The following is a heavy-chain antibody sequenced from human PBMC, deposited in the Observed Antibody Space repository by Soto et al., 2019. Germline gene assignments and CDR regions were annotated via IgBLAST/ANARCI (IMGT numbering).Heavy chain of an antibody. J-gene: IGHJ4*02. CDR2: MYHSGTT. Sequence: PSETLSLTCGVAGGSLSNGGYSWSWIRQPPGKGLEWIGYMYHSGTTNYNPSLKSRVAIFVDTSKNQLSVNLTSMTAADTAIYYCVQTTGWPGFDFWGQGILVTVSS. D-gene: IGHD6-19*01. CDR3: VQTTGWPGFDF. V-gene: IGHV4-30-2*02. CDR1: GGSLSNGGYS.